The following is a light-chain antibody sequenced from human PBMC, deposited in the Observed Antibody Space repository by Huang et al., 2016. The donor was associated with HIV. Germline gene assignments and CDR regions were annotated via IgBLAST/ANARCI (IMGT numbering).Light chain of an antibody. V-gene: IGKV3-15*01. CDR2: GSS. CDR3: HQYNNWLLS. Sequence: IVMTQSPATLSVSPGERVTLSCRANRTVSTNLAWYQQRPGQAPRLLSYGSSTRAPGVPARFSGSGSVTDFALASSSLQSEEFALYYCHQYNNWLLSFGGGTRVDI. J-gene: IGKJ4*01. CDR1: RTVSTN.